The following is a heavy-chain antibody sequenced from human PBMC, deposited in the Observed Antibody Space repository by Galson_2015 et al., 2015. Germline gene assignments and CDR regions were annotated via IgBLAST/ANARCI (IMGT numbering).Heavy chain of an antibody. D-gene: IGHD3-22*01. CDR1: GGAFSSYT. J-gene: IGHJ4*02. V-gene: IGHV1-69*13. CDR2: IIPIFGSG. CDR3: ARQYDTSGYYAY. Sequence: SVKVSCKASGGAFSSYTISWVRQAPGQGLEWMGGIIPIFGSGNYAQKFQGRVTITADGSTSTTYMELSSLRSEDTAVYYCARQYDTSGYYAYWGQGTLVTASS.